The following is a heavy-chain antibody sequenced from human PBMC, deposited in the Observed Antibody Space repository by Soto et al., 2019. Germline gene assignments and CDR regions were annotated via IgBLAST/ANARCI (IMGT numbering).Heavy chain of an antibody. CDR2: INTDGSTT. V-gene: IGHV3-74*01. CDR3: AIDLTGYLDY. CDR1: GFTFSSYW. J-gene: IGHJ4*02. Sequence: EVQLVESGGGLVQPGGSLRLSCAASGFTFSSYWMHWVRQAPGKGLVWVSRINTDGSTTSYADSVKGRFTISRDNAKNTLYRQMNSLRVEDTAVYYCAIDLTGYLDYWGQGTLVTVSS.